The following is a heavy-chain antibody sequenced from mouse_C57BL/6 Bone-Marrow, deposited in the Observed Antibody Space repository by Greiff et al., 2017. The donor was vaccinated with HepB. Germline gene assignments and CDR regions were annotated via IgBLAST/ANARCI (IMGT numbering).Heavy chain of an antibody. Sequence: VQLQQPGAELVMPGASVKLSCKASGYTFTSYWMHWVKQRPGQGLEWIGEIDPSDSYTNYNQKCKGKSTLTVDKSSSTAYMQLSSLTSEDSAVYYCARATRDYFDYWGQGTTLTVSS. V-gene: IGHV1-69*01. CDR3: ARATRDYFDY. D-gene: IGHD2-1*01. CDR2: IDPSDSYT. CDR1: GYTFTSYW. J-gene: IGHJ2*01.